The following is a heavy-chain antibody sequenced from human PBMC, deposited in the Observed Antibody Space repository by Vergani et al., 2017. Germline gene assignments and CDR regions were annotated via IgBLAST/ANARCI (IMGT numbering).Heavy chain of an antibody. CDR1: GYTFTSYA. D-gene: IGHD2-2*01. V-gene: IGHV1-3*01. Sequence: QVQLVQSGAEVKKPGASVKVSCKASGYTFTSYAMHWVRQAPGQRLEWMGWINAGNGNTNYSQKFQGRVTITRDTSASTAYMELSSLRSEDTAVYYCARALVVPGYFDYWGQGTLVTVSS. CDR3: ARALVVPGYFDY. CDR2: INAGNGNT. J-gene: IGHJ4*02.